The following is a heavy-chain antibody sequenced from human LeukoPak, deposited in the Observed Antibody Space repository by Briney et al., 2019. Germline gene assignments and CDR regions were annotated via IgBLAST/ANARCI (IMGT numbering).Heavy chain of an antibody. Sequence: GESLKISCRGSGYIFSDYWIGWVRQPPGRGLEWMGIIYAGDSDTRYMPSFQGQVTISADKSINTAYLQWSSLKASDTAVYFCARGRGYYCSTGSCYFDFWGQGTLVTVSS. J-gene: IGHJ4*02. CDR3: ARGRGYYCSTGSCYFDF. D-gene: IGHD2-15*01. V-gene: IGHV5-51*01. CDR2: IYAGDSDT. CDR1: GYIFSDYW.